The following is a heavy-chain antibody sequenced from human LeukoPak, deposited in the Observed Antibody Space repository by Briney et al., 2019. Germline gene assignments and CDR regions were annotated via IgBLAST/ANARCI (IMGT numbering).Heavy chain of an antibody. Sequence: QPGGSLRLSCAASGFIFSNYWMHWVRQAPGKGLEWVSRINNDGSPTYYADSVKGRFTISRDNAKNTLYLQMNSLRAEDTAVYYRASGTACFFWGQGTLVTVSS. CDR3: ASGTACFF. CDR1: GFIFSNYW. D-gene: IGHD2-21*02. J-gene: IGHJ4*02. CDR2: INNDGSPT. V-gene: IGHV3-74*01.